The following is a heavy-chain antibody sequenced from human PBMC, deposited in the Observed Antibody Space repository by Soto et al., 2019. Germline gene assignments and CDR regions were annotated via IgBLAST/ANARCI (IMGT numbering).Heavy chain of an antibody. V-gene: IGHV4-61*01. CDR1: GGSVSSGSYY. Sequence: SETLSLTCTVSGGSVSSGSYYWSWIRQPPGKGLEGIGYIYYSGSTNYNPSLKSRVTISVDTSKNQFSLKLSSVTAADTAVYNCPQFSSGYGYYFHYWGQGTLVTLSS. CDR2: IYYSGST. J-gene: IGHJ4*02. D-gene: IGHD3-22*01. CDR3: PQFSSGYGYYFHY.